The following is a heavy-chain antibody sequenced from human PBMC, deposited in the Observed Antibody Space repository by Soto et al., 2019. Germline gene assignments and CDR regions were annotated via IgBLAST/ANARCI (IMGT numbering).Heavy chain of an antibody. D-gene: IGHD3-10*01. CDR2: IFSDGGRE. CDR3: ARDRGKKYFDY. V-gene: IGHV3-33*07. CDR1: LITFRMSG. J-gene: IGHJ4*02. Sequence: PLRLSCAFSLITFRMSGFDWVHNNPGKGLEWVAFIFSDGGREYYEDSVKGRFTLSRDDSKNTLYLQMNSLKAEDTAVYYCARDRGKKYFDYWGQGTQVTVSS.